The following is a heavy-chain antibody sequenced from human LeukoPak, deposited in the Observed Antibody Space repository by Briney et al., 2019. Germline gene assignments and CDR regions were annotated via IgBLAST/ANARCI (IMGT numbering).Heavy chain of an antibody. CDR2: ISSSSSYI. CDR3: ARQPSSGAYYYYGMDV. D-gene: IGHD2-15*01. CDR1: GFTFSRYS. Sequence: GGSLRLSCAASGFTFSRYSMNWVRKAPGKGLEWVSSISSSSSYIYYADSVKGRFSISRDNAKNSLYLQMNSLRAEDTAVYYCARQPSSGAYYYYGMDVWGQGTTVTVSS. J-gene: IGHJ6*02. V-gene: IGHV3-21*01.